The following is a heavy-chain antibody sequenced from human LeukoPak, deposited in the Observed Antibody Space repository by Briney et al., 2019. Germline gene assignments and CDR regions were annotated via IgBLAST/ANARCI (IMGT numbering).Heavy chain of an antibody. Sequence: SETLSLTCTVSGGSISSYYWSWIRQPPGKGLEWIGYISYSGNTNYNASLKSRVTVSIDTSETQFSLRLTSVTAADTAVYYCARLNPYGAYYNWYFDLWGRGTLVTVSS. CDR3: ARLNPYGAYYNWYFDL. D-gene: IGHD4-17*01. J-gene: IGHJ2*01. CDR1: GGSISSYY. CDR2: ISYSGNT. V-gene: IGHV4-59*08.